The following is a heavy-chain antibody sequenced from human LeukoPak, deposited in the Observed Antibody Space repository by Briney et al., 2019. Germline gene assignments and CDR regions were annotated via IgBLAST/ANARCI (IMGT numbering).Heavy chain of an antibody. CDR1: GFTFSNFW. Sequence: PGGSLRLSCAASGFTFSNFWMHWVRQAPGKGLGWVALIYGDGSFTRYADSVKGRFTISRDNAKNTVYLQMNSLRVEDTAVYYCARVYETTGYLYWGQGSLVTVSS. J-gene: IGHJ4*02. D-gene: IGHD3-22*01. CDR3: ARVYETTGYLY. V-gene: IGHV3-74*01. CDR2: IYGDGSFT.